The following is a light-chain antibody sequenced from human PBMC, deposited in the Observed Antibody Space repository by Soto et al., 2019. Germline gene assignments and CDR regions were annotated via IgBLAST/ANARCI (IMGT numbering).Light chain of an antibody. J-gene: IGLJ3*02. CDR2: DVS. CDR1: SSDIGSYNY. V-gene: IGLV2-14*03. Sequence: QSVLTQPASLSGSPGQSITISCTGTSSDIGSYNYVSWYQQHPGKAPKLMIFDVSYRTSGISDRFSGSKSGNTASLTISGLQPGDEADYYCSSYGASSTLFGGGTQLTVL. CDR3: SSYGASSTL.